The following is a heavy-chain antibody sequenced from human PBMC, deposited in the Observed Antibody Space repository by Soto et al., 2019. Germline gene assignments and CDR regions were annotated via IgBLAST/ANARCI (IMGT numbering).Heavy chain of an antibody. CDR1: GGSISSYY. CDR3: ARYYYGSGSENYYYYYMDV. CDR2: IYYSGST. J-gene: IGHJ6*03. D-gene: IGHD3-10*01. V-gene: IGHV4-59*08. Sequence: QVQLQESGPGLVKPSETLSLTCTVSGGSISSYYWSWIRQPPGKGLEWIGYIYYSGSTNYNPSLKGRVTISVDTSKNQFSLKLSSVTAADTAVYYCARYYYGSGSENYYYYYMDVWGKGTTVTVSS.